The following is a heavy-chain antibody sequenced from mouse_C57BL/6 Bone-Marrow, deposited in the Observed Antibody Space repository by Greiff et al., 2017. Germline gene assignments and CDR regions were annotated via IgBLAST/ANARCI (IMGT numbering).Heavy chain of an antibody. V-gene: IGHV5-6*01. D-gene: IGHD1-3*01. CDR3: ARQNYNTHY. CDR2: ISSGGSYT. J-gene: IGHJ2*01. Sequence: EVQGVESGGDLVKPGGSLKLSCAASGFTFSSYGMSWVRQTPDKRLEWVATISSGGSYTSYPDSVKGRFTISRDNAKNTLYLQMSSLKSEDTAMYYCARQNYNTHYWGQGTTLTVSS. CDR1: GFTFSSYG.